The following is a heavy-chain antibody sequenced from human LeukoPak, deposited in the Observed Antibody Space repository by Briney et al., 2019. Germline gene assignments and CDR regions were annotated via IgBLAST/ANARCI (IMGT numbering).Heavy chain of an antibody. V-gene: IGHV3-21*01. CDR3: ARKRSGSETEDLDS. Sequence: PGGSLRLSCAASGFTFSSYNMGWVRQAPGEGLEWVSSISRNGTYIYYADSVKGRFTVSRDNAKTSLYLQMHSLRAEDTAGYYCARKRSGSETEDLDSGGQGPLVSVPS. J-gene: IGHJ4*02. D-gene: IGHD1-26*01. CDR2: ISRNGTYI. CDR1: GFTFSSYN.